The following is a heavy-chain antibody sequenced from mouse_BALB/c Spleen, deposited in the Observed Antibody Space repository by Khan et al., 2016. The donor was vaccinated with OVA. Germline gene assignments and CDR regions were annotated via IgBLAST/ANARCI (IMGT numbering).Heavy chain of an antibody. CDR3: ARDRNDY. CDR1: GYTFTSYW. Sequence: QIQLVQSGAELAKPGASVKMSCKASGYTFTSYWMHWIKQRPGQGLEWIVYINPTSGYTDYNQKFKDKATLTADKSSSTAYMQLNSLTSDDSAVYYCARDRNDYWGQGTTLTVSS. J-gene: IGHJ2*01. CDR2: INPTSGYT. V-gene: IGHV1-7*01.